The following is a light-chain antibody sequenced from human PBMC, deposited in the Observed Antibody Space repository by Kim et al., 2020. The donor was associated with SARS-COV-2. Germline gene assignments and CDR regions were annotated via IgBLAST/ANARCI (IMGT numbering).Light chain of an antibody. V-gene: IGLV1-40*01. CDR3: QSYDVSLGGFVI. CDR2: DND. CDR1: SSNIGAGFN. J-gene: IGLJ2*01. Sequence: QSVLTQPPSVSGAAGQRVTISCTGSSSNIGAGFNVHWYQQLSGTAPKLLISDNDKRPPGVPDRFSTSKSGTSASLAITGLQAEDEADYYCQSYDVSLGGFVIFGGGTQLTVL.